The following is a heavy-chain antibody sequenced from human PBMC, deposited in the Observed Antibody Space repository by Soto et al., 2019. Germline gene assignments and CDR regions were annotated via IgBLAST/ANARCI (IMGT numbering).Heavy chain of an antibody. CDR3: VRFSGLDV. Sequence: GGSLRLSCAASGFTFSSYAMSWVRQAPGKGLEWVAGIKGGGDETSYAESVKGRFTISRDNAKNTLHLQMSSLRSEDTAVYYCVRFSGLDVWGQGTTVTVS. J-gene: IGHJ6*02. CDR1: GFTFSSYA. D-gene: IGHD3-3*01. V-gene: IGHV3-23*01. CDR2: IKGGGDET.